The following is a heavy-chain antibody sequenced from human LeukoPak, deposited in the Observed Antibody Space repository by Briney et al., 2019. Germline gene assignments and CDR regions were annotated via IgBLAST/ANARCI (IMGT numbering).Heavy chain of an antibody. V-gene: IGHV1-8*01. CDR2: MNPASGNT. J-gene: IGHJ6*02. CDR3: ARPTNRPSRYYGMDV. CDR1: GYMLTSYD. Sequence: ASMKVSCKASGYMLTSYDMNWVRQATGQGPEYMGWMNPASGNTGYAQKFQGRVTMTWDTSINTAYMELRSLRYEDTAVYYCARPTNRPSRYYGMDVWGQGTTVTVSS. D-gene: IGHD2-8*01.